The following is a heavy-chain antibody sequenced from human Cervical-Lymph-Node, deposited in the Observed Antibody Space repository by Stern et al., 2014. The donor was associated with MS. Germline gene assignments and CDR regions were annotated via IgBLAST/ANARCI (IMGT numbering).Heavy chain of an antibody. D-gene: IGHD3-9*01. V-gene: IGHV4-61*02. CDR3: ARDCRLRYFDNYGMDV. CDR1: GGSISSGSYY. J-gene: IGHJ6*02. CDR2: IYTSGST. Sequence: QVQLQESGPGLVKPSQTLSLTCTVSGGSISSGSYYWSWIRQPAGKGLEWIGRIYTSGSTNYNPSHKSRVTISVDTSKTQFSLKLSSVTAADTAVYYCARDCRLRYFDNYGMDVWGQGTTVTVSS.